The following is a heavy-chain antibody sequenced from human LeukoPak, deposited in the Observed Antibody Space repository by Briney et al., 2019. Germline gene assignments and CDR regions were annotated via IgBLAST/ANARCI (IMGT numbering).Heavy chain of an antibody. J-gene: IGHJ4*02. Sequence: GGSLRLSCAVSGVNVSSNYMSWVRQAPGKGLERVAVIYSGGSTYYADSVKGRFTISRDNSKNTLYLQMNSLRVEDTAVYYCARGNRGPRGYFDYWGQGTLVTVSS. CDR2: IYSGGST. V-gene: IGHV3-66*01. CDR1: GVNVSSNY. D-gene: IGHD3-10*01. CDR3: ARGNRGPRGYFDY.